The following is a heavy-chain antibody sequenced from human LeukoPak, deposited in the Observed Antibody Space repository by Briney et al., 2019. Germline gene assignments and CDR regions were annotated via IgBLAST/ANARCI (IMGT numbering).Heavy chain of an antibody. CDR3: ARVHGRTSVFRKGTYGDYGPDYYGMDV. J-gene: IGHJ6*02. CDR1: GYTFTGYY. CDR2: INPNSGGT. Sequence: AASVKVSCKASGYTFTGYYMHWVRQAPGQGLEWMGWINPNSGGTNYAQKLQGRVTMTTDTSTSTAYMELRSLRSDDTAVYYCARVHGRTSVFRKGTYGDYGPDYYGMDVWGQGTTVTVSS. D-gene: IGHD4-17*01. V-gene: IGHV1-2*02.